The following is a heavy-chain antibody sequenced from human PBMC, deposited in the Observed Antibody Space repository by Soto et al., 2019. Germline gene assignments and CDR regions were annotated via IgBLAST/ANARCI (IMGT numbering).Heavy chain of an antibody. CDR1: GFTFGDFG. CDR3: ASLTSWSQEYYYGMDV. Sequence: KTGGSLRLSCTGSGFTFGDFGMSWFRQAPGKGLEWLSFIRSKGYGGTTESAASVRGRFITSRDDSKSIAYLQMNSLKTEDTAVYYCASLTSWSQEYYYGMDVWGRGTTVTVSS. V-gene: IGHV3-49*05. J-gene: IGHJ6*02. D-gene: IGHD2-2*01. CDR2: IRSKGYGGTT.